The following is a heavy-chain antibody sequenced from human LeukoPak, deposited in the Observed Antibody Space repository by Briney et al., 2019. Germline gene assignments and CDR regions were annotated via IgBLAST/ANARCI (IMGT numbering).Heavy chain of an antibody. V-gene: IGHV3-21*01. D-gene: IGHD1-26*01. J-gene: IGHJ4*02. CDR3: AKDSGLKWELLLRY. CDR2: ISSSSSYI. CDR1: GFTFSSYS. Sequence: GGSLRLSCAASGFTFSSYSMNWVRQAPGKGLEWVSSISSSSSYIYYADSVKGRFTISRDNAKNTLYLQMNSLRAEDTAVYYCAKDSGLKWELLLRYWGQGTLVTVSS.